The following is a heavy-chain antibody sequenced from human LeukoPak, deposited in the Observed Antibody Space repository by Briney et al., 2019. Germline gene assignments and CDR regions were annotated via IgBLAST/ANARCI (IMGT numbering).Heavy chain of an antibody. CDR2: ISYDGSNK. J-gene: IGHJ4*02. Sequence: GGSLRLSCAASGFTFSSYSMHWVRQAPGKGLEWVAVISYDGSNKYYADSVKGRFTISRDNSKNTLYLQMNSLRAEDTAVYYCAKDPRSLGVLLSFGEFYWGQGTLVTVSS. D-gene: IGHD3-10*01. CDR3: AKDPRSLGVLLSFGEFY. V-gene: IGHV3-30*18. CDR1: GFTFSSYS.